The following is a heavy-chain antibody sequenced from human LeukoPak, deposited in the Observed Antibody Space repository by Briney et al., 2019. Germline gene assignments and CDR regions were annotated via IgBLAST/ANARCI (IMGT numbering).Heavy chain of an antibody. Sequence: PGGSLRLSCAASGFTFDDYAMHWVRQAPGKGLEWVSGISWNSGSIGYADSVKGRFTISRDNAKNSLYLQMNSLRAEDMALYYCAKDKRPDFWSGYYDYWGQGTLVTVSS. CDR3: AKDKRPDFWSGYYDY. V-gene: IGHV3-9*03. J-gene: IGHJ4*02. CDR1: GFTFDDYA. D-gene: IGHD3-3*01. CDR2: ISWNSGSI.